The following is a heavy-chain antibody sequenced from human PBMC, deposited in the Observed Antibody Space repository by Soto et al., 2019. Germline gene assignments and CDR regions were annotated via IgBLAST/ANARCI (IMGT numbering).Heavy chain of an antibody. D-gene: IGHD3-22*01. Sequence: GGSLRLSCAASGFTFISYEMNWVRQAPGKGLEWVSYISSSGSTIYYADSVKGRFTISRDNAKNSVYLHMHSLRAEDTAVYYCARDAGSGDHDSGYHYAFDYWGQGTLVTVSS. CDR3: ARDAGSGDHDSGYHYAFDY. J-gene: IGHJ4*02. CDR1: GFTFISYE. V-gene: IGHV3-48*03. CDR2: ISSSGSTI.